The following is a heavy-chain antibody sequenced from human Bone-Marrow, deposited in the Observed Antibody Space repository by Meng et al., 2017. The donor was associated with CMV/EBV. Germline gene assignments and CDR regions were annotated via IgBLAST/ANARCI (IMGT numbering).Heavy chain of an antibody. CDR3: ARDHFRYYYDSSGYYPGAFDI. J-gene: IGHJ3*02. V-gene: IGHV3-21*01. CDR1: GFTFSSYS. Sequence: GGSLRLSCAASGFTFSSYSMNWVRQAPGKGLEWVSSISSSSSYIYYADSVKGRFTISRDNAKSSLYLQMNSLRAEDTAVYYCARDHFRYYYDSSGYYPGAFDIWGQGTMVTVSS. D-gene: IGHD3-22*01. CDR2: ISSSSSYI.